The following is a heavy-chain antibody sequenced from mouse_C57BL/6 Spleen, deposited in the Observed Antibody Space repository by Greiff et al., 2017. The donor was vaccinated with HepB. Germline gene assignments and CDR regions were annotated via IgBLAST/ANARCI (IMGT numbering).Heavy chain of an antibody. V-gene: IGHV1-62-2*01. D-gene: IGHD1-1*01. J-gene: IGHJ4*01. CDR2: FYPGSGSI. CDR1: GYTFTEYT. Sequence: VKLQQSGAELVKPGASVKLSCKASGYTFTEYTIHWVKQRSGQGLEWIGWFYPGSGSIKYNEKFKDKATLTADKSSSTVYMELSRLTSEDSAVYFCARHEDYYGSSYVLGEFAMDYWGQGTSVTVSS. CDR3: ARHEDYYGSSYVLGEFAMDY.